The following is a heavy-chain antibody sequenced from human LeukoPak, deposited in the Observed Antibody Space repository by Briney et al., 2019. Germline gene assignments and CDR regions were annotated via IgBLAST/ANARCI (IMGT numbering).Heavy chain of an antibody. J-gene: IGHJ3*02. D-gene: IGHD4-17*01. Sequence: GGSLRLSCAASGFTFSSYAMHWVRQAPGKGLEWVAVISYDGSNKYYADSVKSRFTISRDNSKNTLYLQMNSLRAEDTAVYYCARPFMTTVTTYAFDIWGQGTMVTVSS. CDR3: ARPFMTTVTTYAFDI. V-gene: IGHV3-30-3*01. CDR2: ISYDGSNK. CDR1: GFTFSSYA.